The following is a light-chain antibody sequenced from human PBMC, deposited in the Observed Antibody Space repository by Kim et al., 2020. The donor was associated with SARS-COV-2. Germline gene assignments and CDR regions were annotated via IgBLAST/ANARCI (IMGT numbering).Light chain of an antibody. CDR2: DTR. Sequence: ISCSGSGTDIGAGGGVHWYELLPGRAPKLLIYDTRSRPSGVPDRFSGSKSGTSASLAITGLQVEDEADYYCQSYDRGLNGAIFGGGTKVTVL. J-gene: IGLJ2*01. CDR1: GTDIGAGGG. CDR3: QSYDRGLNGAI. V-gene: IGLV1-40*01.